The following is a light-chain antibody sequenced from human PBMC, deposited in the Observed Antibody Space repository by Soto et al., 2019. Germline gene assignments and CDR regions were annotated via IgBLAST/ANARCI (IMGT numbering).Light chain of an antibody. Sequence: DIQMTQSPSSLSASVGDRVTITCRASQSISGDLNWYQQKPGKAPKLLIYAASSLQSGVPSRFSGCGSGTDFTLTISSLQPEDFATYYCQQSYSTPPYTFGQGTRLEIK. CDR3: QQSYSTPPYT. CDR2: AAS. CDR1: QSISGD. V-gene: IGKV1-39*01. J-gene: IGKJ5*01.